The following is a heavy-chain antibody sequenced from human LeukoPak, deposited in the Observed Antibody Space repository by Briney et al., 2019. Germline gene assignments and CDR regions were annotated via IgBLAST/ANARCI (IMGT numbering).Heavy chain of an antibody. Sequence: SVKVSCKASGGTFSSYAISWVRQAPGQGLEWMGGIIPIFGTANYAQKFQGRVTITADESTSTAYMELSSLRSEDTAVYYCARVQGLHYDILTGYYHPGPTTNNWFDPWGQGTLVTVSS. CDR2: IIPIFGTA. CDR3: ARVQGLHYDILTGYYHPGPTTNNWFDP. CDR1: GGTFSSYA. D-gene: IGHD3-9*01. V-gene: IGHV1-69*13. J-gene: IGHJ5*02.